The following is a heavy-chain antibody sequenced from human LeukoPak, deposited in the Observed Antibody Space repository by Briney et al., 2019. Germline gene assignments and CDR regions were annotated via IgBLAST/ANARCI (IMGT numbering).Heavy chain of an antibody. Sequence: GGSLRLSCAASGFTFNNYAMNWVRQAAGKGLEWVSSISSSSSYIYYADSVKGRFTISRDNAKNSLYLQMNSLRAEDTAVYYCAKPLDPGYDFWSALDPWGQGTLVTVSS. J-gene: IGHJ5*02. CDR3: AKPLDPGYDFWSALDP. CDR2: ISSSSSYI. D-gene: IGHD3-3*01. CDR1: GFTFNNYA. V-gene: IGHV3-21*01.